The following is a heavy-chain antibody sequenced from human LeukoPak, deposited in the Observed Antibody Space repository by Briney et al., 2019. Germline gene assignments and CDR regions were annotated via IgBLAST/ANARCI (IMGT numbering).Heavy chain of an antibody. Sequence: GGSLRLSCASSGFTFSGYAMHWVRQAPGKGLEWVAVISHDGSNKDYADSVKGRFTISRDNSKNTLYLQMNSLRAEDTAMYYCATGDYWGQGTLVIVSS. CDR1: GFTFSGYA. V-gene: IGHV3-30*04. CDR2: ISHDGSNK. J-gene: IGHJ4*02. D-gene: IGHD3-10*01. CDR3: ATGDY.